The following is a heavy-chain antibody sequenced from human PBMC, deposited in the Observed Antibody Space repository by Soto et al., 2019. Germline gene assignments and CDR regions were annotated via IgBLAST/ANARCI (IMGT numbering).Heavy chain of an antibody. CDR1: GGTFSTYG. J-gene: IGHJ3*01. CDR3: ASRERVDAFDV. D-gene: IGHD1-26*01. V-gene: IGHV1-69*01. CDR2: IIPISGSI. Sequence: QVQLVQSGAEVKKPGSSVKVSCKASGGTFSTYGITWVRQASGQGLEWMGGIIPISGSIKFAQKLQGRLTIIPDASTSTVSMELSSLTSEDTAVYYCASRERVDAFDVWGQGTMFTVSS.